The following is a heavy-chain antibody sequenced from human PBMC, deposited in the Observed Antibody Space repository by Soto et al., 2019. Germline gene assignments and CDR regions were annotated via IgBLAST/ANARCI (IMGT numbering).Heavy chain of an antibody. Sequence: QVQLVQSGAEVRKPGASVKVSCKPSGYTFNTYYLHWLRQAPGQALEWMGVIHPSGGGTTYAQKFLGRVTVTSDTSTTTVVMELSSLRSDDTAVYYCARGGHIAVVTASFDNWGQGTLVTVSS. D-gene: IGHD2-21*02. CDR3: ARGGHIAVVTASFDN. J-gene: IGHJ4*02. CDR1: GYTFNTYY. CDR2: IHPSGGGT. V-gene: IGHV1-46*02.